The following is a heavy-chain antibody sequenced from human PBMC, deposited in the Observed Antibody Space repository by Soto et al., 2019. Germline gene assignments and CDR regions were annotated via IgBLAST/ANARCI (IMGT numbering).Heavy chain of an antibody. CDR3: ASLRGTIDY. V-gene: IGHV4-4*07. CDR2: INSSGST. CDR1: GGSISSYY. D-gene: IGHD2-2*01. Sequence: QVHLQESGPGLVEPSDTLSLTCTVSGGSISSYYWNWVRQPAGTGLERIGRINSSGSTNYNSALRSRGTMSVDSAKSKISLKMTSVTAADTAVYLCASLRGTIDYWAQGTLVSVSS. J-gene: IGHJ4*02.